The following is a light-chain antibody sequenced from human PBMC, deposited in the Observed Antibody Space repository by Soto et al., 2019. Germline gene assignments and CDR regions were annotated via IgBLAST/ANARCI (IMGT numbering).Light chain of an antibody. CDR1: QSIIGW. J-gene: IGKJ2*01. CDR2: DAS. CDR3: QKYTSYSSS. Sequence: DSQLTQSPSTLSASEGDRVTITCRASQSIIGWLAWYQQRPGKAPKLLLYDASSLKSGVPSRFSGSGSWTEFPLTISSPQPDDFATDYCQKYTSYSSSFGQGTKLEIK. V-gene: IGKV1-5*01.